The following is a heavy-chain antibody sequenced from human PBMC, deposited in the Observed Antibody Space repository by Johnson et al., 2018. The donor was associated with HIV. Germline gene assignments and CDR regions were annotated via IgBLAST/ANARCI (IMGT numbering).Heavy chain of an antibody. J-gene: IGHJ3*02. CDR2: IKQDGSEK. Sequence: VQLVESGGGVVQPGRSLRLSCAASGFTFSSYWMSWVRQAPGKGLEWVANIKQDGSEKYYVDSVKGRFTISRDNAKNSLYLQMNSLRAEDTAVYYCAKGMWGHDAFDIWGQGTMVTVSS. V-gene: IGHV3-7*01. CDR1: GFTFSSYW. D-gene: IGHD1-26*01. CDR3: AKGMWGHDAFDI.